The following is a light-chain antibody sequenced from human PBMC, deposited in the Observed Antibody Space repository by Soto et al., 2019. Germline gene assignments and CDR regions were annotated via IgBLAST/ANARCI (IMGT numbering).Light chain of an antibody. CDR3: KSYAGSNTYV. Sequence: QSALTQPPSASGSPGQSVTISCTGTKNDIGVYDFVSWYQHHPGKAPRLIIYEVVQRPSGVPDRFSGSKSGNTASLTVSGLHAADEADYFCKSYAGSNTYVFGSGTTLPVL. CDR1: KNDIGVYDF. CDR2: EVV. V-gene: IGLV2-8*01. J-gene: IGLJ1*01.